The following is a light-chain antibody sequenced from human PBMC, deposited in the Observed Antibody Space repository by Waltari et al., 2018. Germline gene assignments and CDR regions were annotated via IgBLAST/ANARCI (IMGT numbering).Light chain of an antibody. CDR1: QTGRTTY. CDR2: GAS. J-gene: IGKJ4*02. Sequence: EIVLTQSPGPLSLSPGERDTLSCRASQTGRTTYLAGYQQKPGQAPTLLIYGASSRATGIPDRFSGSGSGTDFSLTISSLEPEDFAVYYCQQYDISPLTFGGGTKVEIK. CDR3: QQYDISPLT. V-gene: IGKV3-20*01.